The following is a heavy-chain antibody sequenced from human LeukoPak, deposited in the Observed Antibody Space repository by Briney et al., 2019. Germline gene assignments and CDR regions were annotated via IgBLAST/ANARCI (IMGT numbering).Heavy chain of an antibody. CDR1: GGSISSSSYY. CDR2: IYYSGST. J-gene: IGHJ3*02. CDR3: ARMSFSGNYPDAFDI. V-gene: IGHV4-61*05. D-gene: IGHD1-26*01. Sequence: SETLSLTCTVSGGSISSSSYYWGWIRQPPGKRLEWIGYIYYSGSTNYNPSLQSRVTISVDTSRNQFSLKLSSVTAADTAVYYCARMSFSGNYPDAFDIWGQGTMVTVSS.